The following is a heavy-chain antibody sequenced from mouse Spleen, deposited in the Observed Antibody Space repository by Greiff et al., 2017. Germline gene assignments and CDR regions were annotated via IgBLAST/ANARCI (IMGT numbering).Heavy chain of an antibody. D-gene: IGHD5-2*01. CDR1: GYTFTSYW. V-gene: IGHV1-69*01. J-gene: IGHJ2*01. Sequence: QVQLQQPGAELVMPGASVKLSCKASGYTFTSYWMYWVKQSPGQGLEWIGEIDPSDSYTNYNQKFKGKATLTIDKASSTDYMQLSSLTSEDSAVYYYARSEKNTYKFDYWGQGTTLTVSS. CDR3: ARSEKNTYKFDY. CDR2: IDPSDSYT.